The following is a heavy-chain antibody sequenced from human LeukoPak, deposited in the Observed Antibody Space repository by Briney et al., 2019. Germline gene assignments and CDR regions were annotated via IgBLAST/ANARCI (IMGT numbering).Heavy chain of an antibody. D-gene: IGHD2-15*01. CDR1: GDSVSSNSAA. Sequence: SQTLSLTCAISGDSVSSNSAAWSWIRQSPSRGLEWLGRTYYRSKWYNDYAVSVKSRITINPDTCKNQFSLKLNSVPPEDTAVYYCETGYCSGGSCYTSFDYWGQGTLVTVSS. V-gene: IGHV6-1*01. J-gene: IGHJ4*02. CDR3: ETGYCSGGSCYTSFDY. CDR2: TYYRSKWYN.